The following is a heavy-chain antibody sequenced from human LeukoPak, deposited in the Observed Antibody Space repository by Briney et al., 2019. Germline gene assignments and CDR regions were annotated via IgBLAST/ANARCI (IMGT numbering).Heavy chain of an antibody. Sequence: GGSLRLSCAASGFIFDDYDMNWVRQAPGKGLEWVSHIGYGDSVKGRFTISRDNAKNSLYLQMNSLRAEDTAVYYCAKDHYDILTGYLDYWGQGTLVTVSS. V-gene: IGHV3-20*04. J-gene: IGHJ4*02. CDR3: AKDHYDILTGYLDY. CDR1: GFIFDDYD. D-gene: IGHD3-9*01. CDR2: I.